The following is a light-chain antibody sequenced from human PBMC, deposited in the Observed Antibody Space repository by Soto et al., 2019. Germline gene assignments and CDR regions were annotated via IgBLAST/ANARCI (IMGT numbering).Light chain of an antibody. V-gene: IGKV3-11*01. J-gene: IGKJ1*01. CDR3: QQRSGWSWT. CDR2: GAS. CDR1: QSVSRK. Sequence: EIVMPQSXATLSLSVEEXXXXXXXASQSVSRKLAWYQQKXGQAPKLVIYGASXRATGIADRFSGSGSGTDFTLTISSLDPEDFAVYYCQQRSGWSWTFGQGTKVDIK.